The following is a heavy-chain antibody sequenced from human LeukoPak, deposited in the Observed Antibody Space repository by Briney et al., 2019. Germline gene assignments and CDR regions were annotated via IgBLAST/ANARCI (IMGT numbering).Heavy chain of an antibody. CDR2: VHISETT. V-gene: IGHV4-4*07. CDR1: GGSISGYF. J-gene: IGHJ4*02. CDR3: ARGYRISEIRFFEWLLDY. Sequence: SDTLSLTCTVSGGSISGYFWHWIRQPAGKGLEWIGRVHISETTIYNRSLKSRVTMSVDTSNNHFSLNLSSVTAADTAVYCARGYRISEIRFFEWLLDYWGQGYLVTVSS. D-gene: IGHD3-3*01.